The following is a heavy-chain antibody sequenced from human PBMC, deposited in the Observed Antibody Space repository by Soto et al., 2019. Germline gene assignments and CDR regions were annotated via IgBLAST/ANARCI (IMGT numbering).Heavy chain of an antibody. CDR1: GGSFSGYY. V-gene: IGHV4-34*01. D-gene: IGHD3-3*01. CDR3: ARGRPTPERLDFWSGQFDY. J-gene: IGHJ4*02. CDR2: INHSGST. Sequence: PSETLSLTCAVYGGSFSGYYWSWIRQPPGKGLEWIGEINHSGSTNYNPSLKSRVTISVDTSKNQFSLKLSSVTAADTAVYYCARGRPTPERLDFWSGQFDYWGQGTLVTVSS.